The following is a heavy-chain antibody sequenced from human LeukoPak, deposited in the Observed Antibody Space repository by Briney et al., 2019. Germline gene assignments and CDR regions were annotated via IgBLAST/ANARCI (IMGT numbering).Heavy chain of an antibody. V-gene: IGHV1-2*02. D-gene: IGHD6-13*01. CDR1: GYTFTGYY. CDR3: ARGLPYSSSWHHESNFDY. J-gene: IGHJ4*02. CDR2: INPNSGGT. Sequence: ASVKVSCKASGYTFTGYYMHWVRQAPGQGLEWMGWINPNSGGTNYAQKFQGRVTMTRDTSISTAYMELSRLRSDDTAVYYCARGLPYSSSWHHESNFDYWGQGTLVTVSS.